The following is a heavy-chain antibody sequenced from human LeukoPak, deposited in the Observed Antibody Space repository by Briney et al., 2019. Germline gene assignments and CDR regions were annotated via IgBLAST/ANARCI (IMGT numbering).Heavy chain of an antibody. CDR1: GDSVSRSDSY. V-gene: IGHV4-39*01. CDR2: IYYSGRT. D-gene: IGHD3-22*01. Sequence: SETLSLTYTILGDSVSRSDSYWDWIRQPPGKGLEWIGTIYYSGRTYYSPSLKSRVTLSVDMSNNQFSLTLSSVTAADTALYFCARRRYYDSSGYLEWGQGTLVTVSS. J-gene: IGHJ1*01. CDR3: ARRRYYDSSGYLE.